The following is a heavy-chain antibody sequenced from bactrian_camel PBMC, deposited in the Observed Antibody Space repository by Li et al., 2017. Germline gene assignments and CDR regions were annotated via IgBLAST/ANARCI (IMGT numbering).Heavy chain of an antibody. J-gene: IGHJ6*01. D-gene: IGHD3*01. CDR3: AADDALMSGDYYKLAVGQETYDYNS. Sequence: QVQLVESGGGSVQTGGSLTLSCAASGIISSLYCMGWFRQLPGKEREAVACIGRNGIAAYADSVKGRFNISKDNAKNTVYLQMNDLKPEDTAMYYCAADDALMSGDYYKLAVGQETYDYNSWGRGTQVTVS. CDR2: IGRNGIA. V-gene: IGHV3S53*01. CDR1: GIISSLYC.